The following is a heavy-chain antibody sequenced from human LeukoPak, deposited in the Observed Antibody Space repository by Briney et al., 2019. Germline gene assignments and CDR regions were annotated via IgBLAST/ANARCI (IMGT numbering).Heavy chain of an antibody. CDR1: GYTFTSYY. J-gene: IGHJ4*02. D-gene: IGHD6-13*01. Sequence: ASVKVSCKASGYTFTSYYMHWVRQAPGQGLEWMGIINPSGGSTSYAQKFQGRVTMTRDTSTSTVYMELSSLRSEDTAVYYCARASPRDTAAAGPNGDGHLGYWGQGTLVTVSS. CDR2: INPSGGST. CDR3: ARASPRDTAAAGPNGDGHLGY. V-gene: IGHV1-46*01.